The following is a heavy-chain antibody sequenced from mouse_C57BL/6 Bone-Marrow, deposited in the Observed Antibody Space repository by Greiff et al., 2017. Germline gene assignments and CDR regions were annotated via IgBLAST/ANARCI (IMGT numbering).Heavy chain of an antibody. CDR3: ARERGSLAMDY. CDR2: IYPGDGDT. CDR1: GYAFSSSW. J-gene: IGHJ4*01. V-gene: IGHV1-82*01. Sequence: QVQLQQSGPELVKPGASVKISCKASGYAFSSSWMNWVKQGPGKGLEWIGRIYPGDGDTNYNGKFKGKATLTADKSSSTAYMKLSSLTSEDSAVSFCARERGSLAMDYWGQGTSVTVSS.